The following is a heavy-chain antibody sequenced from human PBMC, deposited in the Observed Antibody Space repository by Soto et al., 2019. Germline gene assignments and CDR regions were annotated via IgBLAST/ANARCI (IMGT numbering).Heavy chain of an antibody. J-gene: IGHJ2*01. CDR3: ARGNHRWLQLLNFDL. CDR1: GGTFSNYP. Sequence: QVQLVQSGAEVKKPGSSVKVSCKASGGTFSNYPISWVRQAPGQGLEWMGGIIPIFGTVNYAQKIQGRVTITADEATSTAYRELSSLRTEDTAVYYCARGNHRWLQLLNFDLLGGGTLVTVSS. CDR2: IIPIFGTV. D-gene: IGHD5-12*01. V-gene: IGHV1-69*12.